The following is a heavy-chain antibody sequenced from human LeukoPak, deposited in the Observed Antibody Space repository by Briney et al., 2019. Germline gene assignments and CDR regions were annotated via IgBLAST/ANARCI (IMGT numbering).Heavy chain of an antibody. V-gene: IGHV4-4*07. CDR2: IYTSGST. CDR1: GGSISSYY. CDR3: ARGITMITHSKNNWFDP. D-gene: IGHD3-22*01. J-gene: IGHJ5*02. Sequence: PSETLSLTCTVSGGSISSYYWSWIRQPAGKGLEWIGRIYTSGSTNYNPSLKSRVTMSVDTSKNQFSLKLSSVTAADTAVYYCARGITMITHSKNNWFDPRGQGTLVTVSS.